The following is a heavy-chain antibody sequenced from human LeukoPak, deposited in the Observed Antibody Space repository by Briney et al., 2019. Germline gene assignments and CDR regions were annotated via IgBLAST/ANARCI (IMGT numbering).Heavy chain of an antibody. CDR3: ARGITMVRGVINP. D-gene: IGHD3-10*01. J-gene: IGHJ5*02. V-gene: IGHV4-39*01. CDR2: IYYSGST. Sequence: SETLSLTCTVSGGSISSSSYYWGWIRQPPGKGLGWIGSIYYSGSTYYNPSLKSRVTISVDTSKNQFSLKLSSVTAADTAVYYCARGITMVRGVINPWGQGTLVTVSS. CDR1: GGSISSSSYY.